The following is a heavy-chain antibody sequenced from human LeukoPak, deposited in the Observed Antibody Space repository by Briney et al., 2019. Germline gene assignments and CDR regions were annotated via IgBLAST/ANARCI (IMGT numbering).Heavy chain of an antibody. J-gene: IGHJ2*01. Sequence: PGGSLRLSCAASGFTFSDYYMSWIRQAPGKGLEWVSYISSSSSSYTNYADSVKGRFTISRDNAKNSLYLQMNSLRAEDTAVYYCARVGGMVGDWYFDLWGRGTLVTVSS. CDR2: ISSSSSSYT. V-gene: IGHV3-11*05. CDR1: GFTFSDYY. D-gene: IGHD1-26*01. CDR3: ARVGGMVGDWYFDL.